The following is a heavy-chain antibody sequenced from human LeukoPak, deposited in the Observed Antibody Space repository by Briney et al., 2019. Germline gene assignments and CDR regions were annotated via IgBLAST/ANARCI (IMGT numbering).Heavy chain of an antibody. CDR3: AKPPRGSGEDY. Sequence: GGSLRLSCAASGFTFTTYWMSWVRQLPGKGLEWVANINQDGTEKYYVDSVKGRFTISRDNSKNTLYLQMNSLRAEDTAVYYCAKPPRGSGEDYWGQGTLVTVSS. CDR1: GFTFTTYW. D-gene: IGHD3-10*01. CDR2: INQDGTEK. V-gene: IGHV3-7*03. J-gene: IGHJ4*02.